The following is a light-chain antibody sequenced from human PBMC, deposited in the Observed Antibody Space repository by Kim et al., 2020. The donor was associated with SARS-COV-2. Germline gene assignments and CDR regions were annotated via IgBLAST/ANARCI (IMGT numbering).Light chain of an antibody. CDR2: QDT. CDR3: QTWDSTSVV. CDR1: KLGDKY. Sequence: VSPGQTASITCSGDKLGDKYACWYQQKPGQSPVLVIYQDTKRPSGIPERFSGSNSGNTATLTISGTQAMDESDYYCQTWDSTSVVFGGGTQLTVL. V-gene: IGLV3-1*01. J-gene: IGLJ2*01.